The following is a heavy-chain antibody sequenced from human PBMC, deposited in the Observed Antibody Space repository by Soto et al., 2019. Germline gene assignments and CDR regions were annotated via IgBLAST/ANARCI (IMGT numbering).Heavy chain of an antibody. CDR1: GYIFTRFY. V-gene: IGHV1-46*01. Sequence: APVKVSCKASGYIFTRFYMHPVLQAPGQGLEWKEIINPSVGSTIYARKFQGIVTMTRDTSTNIVDFDLCSLILDDTAVSYRSRGPPRSLSMTVVVQNWIDPCGKGTLVAVCS. D-gene: IGHD3-22*01. J-gene: IGHJ5*02. CDR2: INPSVGST. CDR3: SRGPPRSLSMTVVVQNWIDP.